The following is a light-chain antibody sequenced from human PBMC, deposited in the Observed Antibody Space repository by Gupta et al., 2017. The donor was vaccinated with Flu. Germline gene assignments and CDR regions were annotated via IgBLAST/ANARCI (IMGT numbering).Light chain of an antibody. J-gene: IGKJ1*01. CDR1: QNIRRF. CDR3: QQGFSVPWT. V-gene: IGKV1-39*01. Sequence: DIQMTQSPSSLSASVGDRVTITCRASQNIRRFLSWYQHKPGQAPKFLIYAAVNLQTGVPSWFSGSGSGTDFTLTITSLQPEDFATYYCQQGFSVPWTFGQGTKVEVK. CDR2: AAV.